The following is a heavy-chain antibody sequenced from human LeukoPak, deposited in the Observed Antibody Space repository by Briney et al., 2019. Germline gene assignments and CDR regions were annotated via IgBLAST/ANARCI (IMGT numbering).Heavy chain of an antibody. Sequence: PGRSLRLSCAASGFTFDDYAMHWVRQAPGKGLEWVSGISWNSGSIGYADSVKGRFTISRDNAKNSLYLQMNSLRAEDTALYYCARAGNSYGYFFDYWGQGTLVTVSS. CDR1: GFTFDDYA. V-gene: IGHV3-9*01. CDR3: ARAGNSYGYFFDY. D-gene: IGHD5-18*01. CDR2: ISWNSGSI. J-gene: IGHJ4*02.